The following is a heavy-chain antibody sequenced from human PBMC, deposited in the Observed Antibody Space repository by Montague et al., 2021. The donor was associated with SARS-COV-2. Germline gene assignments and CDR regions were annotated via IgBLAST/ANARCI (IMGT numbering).Heavy chain of an antibody. CDR3: AREGLTVVRGVNNY. Sequence: QSGAEVKKPGDSMSISCSASGYSFTSYWIGWARRMPGKGLEWMGIIFPGDSDTRYNPSFQGQVTISVDKSISTVYLRRSSLKASDTAMYYCAREGLTVVRGVNNYWGQGTLVTVSS. J-gene: IGHJ4*02. CDR1: GYSFTSYW. D-gene: IGHD3-10*01. V-gene: IGHV5-51*01. CDR2: IFPGDSDT.